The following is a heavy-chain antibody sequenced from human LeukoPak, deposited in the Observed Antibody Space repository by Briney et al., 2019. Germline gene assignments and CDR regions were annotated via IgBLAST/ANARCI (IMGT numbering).Heavy chain of an antibody. J-gene: IGHJ4*02. D-gene: IGHD6-19*01. CDR3: ASTGYSSGWYY. Sequence: GGSLRLSCAASGFTFSRYTMHWARQAPGKGLEYVSGISSKGGSTYYASSVKGRFTISRDNSKNTLYLQMGSLRAEDMAVYYCASTGYSSGWYYWGQGTLVTVSS. CDR2: ISSKGGST. V-gene: IGHV3-64*01. CDR1: GFTFSRYT.